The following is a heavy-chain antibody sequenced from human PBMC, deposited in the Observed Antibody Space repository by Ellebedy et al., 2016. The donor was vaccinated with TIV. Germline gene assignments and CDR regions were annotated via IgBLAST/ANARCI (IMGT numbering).Heavy chain of an antibody. CDR3: ARAVVVITSEFDY. Sequence: GGSLRLXXAASGFTFSSYAMHWVRQAPGKGLEWVAVISYDGSNKYYADSVKGRFTISRDNSKNTLYLQMNSLRAEDTAVYYCARAVVVITSEFDYWGQGTLVTVSS. J-gene: IGHJ4*02. CDR1: GFTFSSYA. CDR2: ISYDGSNK. V-gene: IGHV3-30-3*01. D-gene: IGHD3-22*01.